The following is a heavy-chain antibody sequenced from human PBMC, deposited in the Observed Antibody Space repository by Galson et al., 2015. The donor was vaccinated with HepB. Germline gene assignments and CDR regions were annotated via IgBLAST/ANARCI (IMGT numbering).Heavy chain of an antibody. CDR2: ISYDGSNK. J-gene: IGHJ4*02. D-gene: IGHD3-16*01. CDR3: AKDVRGVPGVWGAMYYLDY. Sequence: SLRLSCAVSGFMFSSYAIHWVRQAPGKGLEWVAVISYDGSNKYYADSVKGRFTISRDNSKNTVYLQTNSLRAEDTAVYYCAKDVRGVPGVWGAMYYLDYWGQGTLVTVSS. CDR1: GFMFSSYA. V-gene: IGHV3-30*18.